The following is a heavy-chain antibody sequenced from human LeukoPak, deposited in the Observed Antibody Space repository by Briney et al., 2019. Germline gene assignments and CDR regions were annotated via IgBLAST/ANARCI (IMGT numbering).Heavy chain of an antibody. V-gene: IGHV4-39*01. CDR1: GGSISSSSYY. D-gene: IGHD3-9*01. J-gene: IGHJ3*02. Sequence: PSETLSLTCTVSGGSISSSSYYWGWIRQPPGKGLEWIGSIYYSGSTYYNPSLKSRVTISVDTSKNQFSLKLSSVTAADTAVYYCARLPTLRILTGYYADAFDIWGQGTMVTVSS. CDR2: IYYSGST. CDR3: ARLPTLRILTGYYADAFDI.